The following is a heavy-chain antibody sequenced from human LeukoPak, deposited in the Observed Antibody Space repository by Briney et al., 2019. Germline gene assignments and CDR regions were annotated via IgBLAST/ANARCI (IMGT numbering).Heavy chain of an antibody. V-gene: IGHV1-8*03. CDR3: ARESGTLYYYYGMDV. CDR1: GYTFTSYD. D-gene: IGHD1-26*01. Sequence: ASVKVSCKASGYTFTSYDINWVRQATGQGLEWMGWVNPNSGNTGYAQKFQGRVTITRNTSISTAYMELSSLRSEDTAVYYCARESGTLYYYYGMDVWGQGTTVTVSS. CDR2: VNPNSGNT. J-gene: IGHJ6*02.